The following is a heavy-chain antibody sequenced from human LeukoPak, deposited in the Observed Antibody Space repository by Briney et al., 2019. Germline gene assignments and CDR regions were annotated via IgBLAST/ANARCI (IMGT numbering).Heavy chain of an antibody. J-gene: IGHJ5*02. CDR3: ARVEDLYYDILTGYQGPNWFDH. CDR1: GYTFTSYG. D-gene: IGHD3-9*01. V-gene: IGHV1-18*01. CDR2: ISAYNGNT. Sequence: ASVKLSCKASGYTFTSYGISWVRQAPGQGLEWMGWISAYNGNTNYAQKLQGRVTMTTDTSTSTAYMEMRSLRSDDTAVYYCARVEDLYYDILTGYQGPNWFDHWGQGTLVTVSS.